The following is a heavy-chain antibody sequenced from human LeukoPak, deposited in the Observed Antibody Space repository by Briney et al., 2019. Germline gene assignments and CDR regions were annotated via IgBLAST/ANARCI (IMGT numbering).Heavy chain of an antibody. CDR1: GYTFTSYG. CDR2: ISAYNGNT. CDR3: ARDPRTLIYYDSSGYYGGNWFDP. V-gene: IGHV1-18*01. D-gene: IGHD3-22*01. Sequence: ASLKVSCKASGYTFTSYGISWVRQAPGQGLEWMGWISAYNGNTNYAQKLQGRVTMTTDTSTSTAYMELRSLRSDDTAVYYCARDPRTLIYYDSSGYYGGNWFDPWGQGTLVTVSS. J-gene: IGHJ5*02.